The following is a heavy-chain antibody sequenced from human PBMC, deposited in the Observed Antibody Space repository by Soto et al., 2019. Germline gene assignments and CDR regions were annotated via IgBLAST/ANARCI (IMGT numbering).Heavy chain of an antibody. CDR3: ARPTANQGGGYYYYMDV. D-gene: IGHD2-15*01. CDR2: IYYSGST. V-gene: IGHV4-39*01. J-gene: IGHJ6*03. CDR1: GGSISSSSYY. Sequence: SETLSLTCTVSGGSISSSSYYWGWIRQPPGKGLEWIGSIYYSGSTYYNPSLKSRVTISVETSKNQFSLKLSSVTAADTAVYYCARPTANQGGGYYYYMDVWGKGTTVTVSS.